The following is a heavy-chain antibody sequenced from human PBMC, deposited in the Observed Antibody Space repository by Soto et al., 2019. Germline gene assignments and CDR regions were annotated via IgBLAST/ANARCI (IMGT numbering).Heavy chain of an antibody. Sequence: EQLQQWGAGLLKPSETLSLTCAVYGGSFSGYYWSWIRQPPGKGLEWIGEINHSGSTNYNPSLKSRVTISVDTSKNQFSLKLRSVTAADTAVYYCARGLCTSTSCYPPDAFDGWAKGQWSPSLQ. V-gene: IGHV4-34*01. CDR1: GGSFSGYY. CDR2: INHSGST. CDR3: ARGLCTSTSCYPPDAFDG. D-gene: IGHD2-2*01. J-gene: IGHJ3*01.